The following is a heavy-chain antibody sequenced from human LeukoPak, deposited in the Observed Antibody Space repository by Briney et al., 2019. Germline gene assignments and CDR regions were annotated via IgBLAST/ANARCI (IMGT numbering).Heavy chain of an antibody. CDR1: GYTFTSYD. D-gene: IGHD6-19*01. J-gene: IGHJ4*02. Sequence: GASVKVSCKASGYTFTSYDINWVRQATGQGLEWMGWMNPNSGNTGYAQKFQGRVTMTRNASISTAYMELSSLGSEDTAVYYCARGLLSSGWYSDYWGQGTLVTVSS. CDR3: ARGLLSSGWYSDY. V-gene: IGHV1-8*01. CDR2: MNPNSGNT.